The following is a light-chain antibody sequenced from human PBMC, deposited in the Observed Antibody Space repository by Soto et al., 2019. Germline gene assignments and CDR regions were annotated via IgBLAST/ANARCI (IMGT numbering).Light chain of an antibody. CDR1: SNDVGGYNY. CDR3: SSYTSSSPYV. J-gene: IGLJ1*01. Sequence: QSALTQPASVSGSPGQSITISCTGTSNDVGGYNYVSWYQQHPGKAPKLMIHEVSNRPSGVSNRFSGSKSGNTASLTISGLQAEDEADYYCSSYTSSSPYVFGTGTKLTVL. V-gene: IGLV2-14*01. CDR2: EVS.